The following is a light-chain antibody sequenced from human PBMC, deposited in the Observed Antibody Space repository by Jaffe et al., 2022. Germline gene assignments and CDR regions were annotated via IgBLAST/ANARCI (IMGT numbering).Light chain of an antibody. Sequence: DIQVTQSPSSLSASVGDRVTITCRTSQDIYTYLNWFQQKPGQAPKALIYAASSLESGVPSRFSGSGSGTFFTLTISGLQPDDFASYYCQQSKSVPYTFGQGTKVDI. J-gene: IGKJ2*01. CDR3: QQSKSVPYT. CDR2: AAS. V-gene: IGKV1-39*01. CDR1: QDIYTY.